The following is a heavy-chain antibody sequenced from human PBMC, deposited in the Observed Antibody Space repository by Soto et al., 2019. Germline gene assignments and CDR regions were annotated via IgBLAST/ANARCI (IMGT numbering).Heavy chain of an antibody. Sequence: ASVKVSCKASGYTFTNYLIIWVRQAPGQGLEWMGIINPSGGRTTYAQKFQGRVTMTRDTSTSTFHMELSSLTSEDTAVYYCAGLYHYDSSGYYDYWGQGTLVTVSS. D-gene: IGHD3-22*01. CDR3: AGLYHYDSSGYYDY. V-gene: IGHV1-46*01. CDR1: GYTFTNYL. CDR2: INPSGGRT. J-gene: IGHJ4*02.